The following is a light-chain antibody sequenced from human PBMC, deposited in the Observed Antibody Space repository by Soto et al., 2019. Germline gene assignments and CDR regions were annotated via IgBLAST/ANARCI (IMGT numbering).Light chain of an antibody. CDR3: SSYGGSDNVL. CDR1: SSDVGAYNY. Sequence: QSVLTQPPSASGSPGQSVTISCTGSSSDVGAYNYVSWYQQYPGKAPKLLIYDVTTRPSGVPDRFSGSKSGDTASLTVSGLQAEDEADYFCSSYGGSDNVLFGGGTQLTVL. V-gene: IGLV2-8*01. CDR2: DVT. J-gene: IGLJ2*01.